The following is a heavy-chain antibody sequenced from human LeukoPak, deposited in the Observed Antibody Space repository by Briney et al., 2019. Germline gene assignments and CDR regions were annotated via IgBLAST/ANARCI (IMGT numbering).Heavy chain of an antibody. J-gene: IGHJ4*02. V-gene: IGHV3-23*01. CDR2: ISGSGGST. CDR3: AKVGRYPLIDY. Sequence: GGSLRLSCAAYAFTFSSYAMSWVRQAPGKGLEWVSAISGSGGSTYYADSVKGRFTICRDNSKNTLYLQMNSLRDEDTAVYYCAKVGRYPLIDYWGQGTLVTVSS. D-gene: IGHD1-14*01. CDR1: AFTFSSYA.